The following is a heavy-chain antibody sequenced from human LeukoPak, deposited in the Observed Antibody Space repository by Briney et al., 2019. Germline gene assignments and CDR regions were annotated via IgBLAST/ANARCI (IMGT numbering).Heavy chain of an antibody. CDR3: ARDSAGRLYNWFDP. J-gene: IGHJ5*02. V-gene: IGHV4-59*01. CDR1: GGSISSYY. Sequence: SETLSLTCTVSGGSISSYYWNWIRQPPGKGLEWIGYIYYSGSTNYNPSLKSRVTISVDTSKNQFSLKLSSVTAADTAVYYCARDSAGRLYNWFDPWGQGTLVTVSS. CDR2: IYYSGST.